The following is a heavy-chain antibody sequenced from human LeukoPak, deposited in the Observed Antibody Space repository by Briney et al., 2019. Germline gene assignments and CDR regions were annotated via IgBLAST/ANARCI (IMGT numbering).Heavy chain of an antibody. CDR1: GFTFSSYA. V-gene: IGHV3-30-3*01. CDR2: ISYDGSDK. J-gene: IGHJ4*02. CDR3: ARDLYVRELDY. D-gene: IGHD1-26*01. Sequence: GGSLRLSCAASGFTFSSYAMHWVRQAPGKGLEWVAVISYDGSDKYYADSVKGRFTISRDNSKNTLYLQMNSLRAEDTAVYYCARDLYVRELDYWGQGTRVTVSS.